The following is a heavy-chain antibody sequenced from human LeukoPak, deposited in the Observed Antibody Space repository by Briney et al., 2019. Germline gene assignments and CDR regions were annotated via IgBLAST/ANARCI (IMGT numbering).Heavy chain of an antibody. Sequence: GGSLRLSCAASGFTSSDYYMSWIRQAPGRGLELLSYINTVGSSIYYADSVRGRFTISRDNAKNSLFLQMNSLRADDTAVYYCAKGSYSSGCLDYWGQGTLVTVSS. CDR2: INTVGSSI. V-gene: IGHV3-11*01. D-gene: IGHD6-19*01. CDR1: GFTSSDYY. J-gene: IGHJ4*02. CDR3: AKGSYSSGCLDY.